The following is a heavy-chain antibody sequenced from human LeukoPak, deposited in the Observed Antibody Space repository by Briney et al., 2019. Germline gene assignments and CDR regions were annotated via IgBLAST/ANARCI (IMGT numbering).Heavy chain of an antibody. J-gene: IGHJ5*02. V-gene: IGHV4-59*08. D-gene: IGHD3-16*01. CDR3: ARGGGRNWFDP. CDR2: IYYSGST. Sequence: SETLSLTXTVSGGSISSYYWSWIRQPPGKGLEWIGYIYYSGSTNYNPSLKSRVTISLDTSKNQFSLELSSVTAADTAMYYCARGGGRNWFDPWGQGTLVTVSS. CDR1: GGSISSYY.